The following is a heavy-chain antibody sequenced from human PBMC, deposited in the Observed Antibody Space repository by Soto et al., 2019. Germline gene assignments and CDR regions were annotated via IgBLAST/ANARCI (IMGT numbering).Heavy chain of an antibody. V-gene: IGHV4-30-2*01. CDR3: ARDHPYYGSGSYTIHYGTDV. J-gene: IGHJ6*02. Sequence: SETLSLTCAVSGGSISSGGYSWSWIRPPPGQGLEWIGYIYHSGSTYYNPSLKSRVTISVDRSKNQFSLKLSSVTAADTAVYYCARDHPYYGSGSYTIHYGTDVWGQGTTVTVSS. D-gene: IGHD3-10*01. CDR2: IYHSGST. CDR1: GGSISSGGYS.